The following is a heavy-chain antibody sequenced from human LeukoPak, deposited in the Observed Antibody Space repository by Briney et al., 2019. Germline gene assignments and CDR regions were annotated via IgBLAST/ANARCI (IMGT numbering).Heavy chain of an antibody. CDR2: IYYSGST. CDR1: GGSISSYY. D-gene: IGHD3-22*01. J-gene: IGHJ4*02. V-gene: IGHV4-59*01. CDR3: ARGSSGYYLPFDY. Sequence: SETLSLTCTVSGGSISSYYWSWIRQPPGKVLEWIGYIYYSGSTNYNPSLKSRVTISVDTSKNQFSLKLSSVTAADTAVYYCARGSSGYYLPFDYWGQGTLVTVSS.